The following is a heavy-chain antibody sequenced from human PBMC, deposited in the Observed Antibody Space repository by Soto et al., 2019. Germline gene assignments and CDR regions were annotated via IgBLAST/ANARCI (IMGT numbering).Heavy chain of an antibody. CDR2: IVVGSGNT. CDR1: GFTFTSSA. V-gene: IGHV1-58*02. Sequence: SVKVSCKASGFTFTSSAMQWVRQARGKRLEWIGWIVVGSGNTNYAQKFQERVTITRDTTTSTAYMELRSLKSDDTAVYYCARGPTDYYDNSGHYSLGHWGQGTLVTVSS. D-gene: IGHD3-22*01. J-gene: IGHJ4*02. CDR3: ARGPTDYYDNSGHYSLGH.